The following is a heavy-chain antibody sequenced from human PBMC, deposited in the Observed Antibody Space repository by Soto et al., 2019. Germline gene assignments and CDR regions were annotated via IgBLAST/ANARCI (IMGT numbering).Heavy chain of an antibody. CDR2: MNPNSGNT. Sequence: QVQLVQSVAEVKKPGASVKVSCKASGYTFTSYDINWVRQATGQGLEWMGWMNPNSGNTGYAQKFQGRVTMTRNTTISTADMELSSLRSEGTAVYYCARVFVPAANYYYYGRAVWGQGTKVTVSS. CDR3: ARVFVPAANYYYYGRAV. V-gene: IGHV1-8*01. D-gene: IGHD2-2*01. CDR1: GYTFTSYD. J-gene: IGHJ6*02.